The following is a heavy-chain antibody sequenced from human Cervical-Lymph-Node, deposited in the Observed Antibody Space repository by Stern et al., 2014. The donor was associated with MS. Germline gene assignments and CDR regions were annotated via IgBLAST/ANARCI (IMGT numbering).Heavy chain of an antibody. D-gene: IGHD3-3*01. V-gene: IGHV4-61*01. Sequence: QLQLQESGPGLLKPSETLSLTCTVSGGSVSSGSSYWSWIRQSPGKGLEWIGYVYYRGNNNYSPSPQGRVTISVDMSKNQFSLKRSSVTAADTAVYYGAREVVIWATAPRRYNGMDVWGQGTAVTVSS. J-gene: IGHJ6*02. CDR3: AREVVIWATAPRRYNGMDV. CDR2: VYYRGNN. CDR1: GGSVSSGSSY.